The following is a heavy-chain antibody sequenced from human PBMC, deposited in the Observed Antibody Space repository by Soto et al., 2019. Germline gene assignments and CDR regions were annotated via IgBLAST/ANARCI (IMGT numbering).Heavy chain of an antibody. Sequence: QLQLQESGSGLVRPSQTLSLTCAVSGGSISSGGYSWNWIRQPPGKGLEWIGYIYHSGSTLYNPSLKSRVTISVDTSTTHFSLKLSSVTAPATAVDSCARAQLEGNWFDPWGQGTLVTVSS. J-gene: IGHJ5*02. CDR2: IYHSGST. CDR1: GGSISSGGYS. CDR3: ARAQLEGNWFDP. D-gene: IGHD1-1*01. V-gene: IGHV4-30-2*01.